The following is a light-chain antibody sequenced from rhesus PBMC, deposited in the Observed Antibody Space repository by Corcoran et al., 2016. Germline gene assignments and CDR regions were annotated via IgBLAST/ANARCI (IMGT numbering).Light chain of an antibody. J-gene: IGKJ2*01. CDR3: QHSYGTPYS. V-gene: IGKV1-74*01. CDR2: AAS. Sequence: DIQMTQSPSSLSASVGDRVTITCRASENVNNYLHWYQQKPGKAPKLLIYAASTLQSGVPSRFSGSGSGTDYTFPISRLQSEDVATYCCQHSYGTPYSFGQGTKVEVK. CDR1: ENVNNY.